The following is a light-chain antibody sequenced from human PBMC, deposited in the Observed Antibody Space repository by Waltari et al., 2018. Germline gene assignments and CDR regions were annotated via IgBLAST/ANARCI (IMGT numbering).Light chain of an antibody. CDR3: QQYYGTPPYT. J-gene: IGKJ2*01. V-gene: IGKV4-1*01. CDR1: QSVLYSSNNKNY. Sequence: DIVMTQSPDSLAVSLGERATINCKSSQSVLYSSNNKNYLAWYQPKPGQPPKLLIYWALTLESGVPDRVSGSGSGTDFTLTISSLQAEDVAVYYCQQYYGTPPYTFGQGTKLEIK. CDR2: WAL.